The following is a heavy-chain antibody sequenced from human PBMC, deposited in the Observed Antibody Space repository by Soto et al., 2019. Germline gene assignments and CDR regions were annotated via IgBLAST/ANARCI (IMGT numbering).Heavy chain of an antibody. CDR2: ISGSGGST. CDR3: AKDQSRIAAAGTLIDY. CDR1: GFTFSSYA. V-gene: IGHV3-23*01. D-gene: IGHD6-13*01. J-gene: IGHJ4*02. Sequence: GGSLRLSCAASGFTFSSYAMSWVRQAPGKGLEWVSAISGSGGSTYYADSVKGRFTISRDNSKNTLYLQMNSLRAEDTAVYYCAKDQSRIAAAGTLIDYWGQGTLVTVSS.